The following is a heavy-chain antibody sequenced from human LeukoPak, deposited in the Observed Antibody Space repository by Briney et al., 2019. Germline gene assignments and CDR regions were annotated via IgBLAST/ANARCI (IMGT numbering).Heavy chain of an antibody. J-gene: IGHJ6*03. V-gene: IGHV3-30*03. CDR2: ISYDGSNK. Sequence: GGSLRLSCAASGFTFSSYGMHWVRQAPGKGLEWVAVISYDGSNKYYADSVKGRFTISRDNSKNTLYLQMNSLRAEDTAVYYCARVPLMTIVTPREYYYYYMDVWGKGTTVTVSS. CDR3: ARVPLMTIVTPREYYYYYMDV. CDR1: GFTFSSYG. D-gene: IGHD4-11*01.